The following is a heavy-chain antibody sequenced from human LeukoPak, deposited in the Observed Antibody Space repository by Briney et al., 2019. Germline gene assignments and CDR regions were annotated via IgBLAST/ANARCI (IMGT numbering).Heavy chain of an antibody. J-gene: IGHJ4*02. CDR3: ARGEKEYSGYASYYFDY. CDR2: ISAYNGNT. V-gene: IGHV1-18*04. D-gene: IGHD5-12*01. Sequence: GASVKVSCKASGYTFTSYYMHWVRQAPGQGLEWMGWISAYNGNTNYAQKLQGRVTMTTDTSTSTAYMELRSLRSDDTAVYYCARGEKEYSGYASYYFDYWGQGTLVTVSS. CDR1: GYTFTSYY.